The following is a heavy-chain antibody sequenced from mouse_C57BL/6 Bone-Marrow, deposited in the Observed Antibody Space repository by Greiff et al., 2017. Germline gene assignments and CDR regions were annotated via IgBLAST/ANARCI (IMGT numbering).Heavy chain of an antibody. CDR3: TRPITTVVAHFDY. Sequence: QVQLQQSGAELVRPGASVTLSCKASGYTFTDYEMHWVKQTPVHGLEWIGAIDPETGGTAYTQKFKGKAILTADKSSSTAYMELLSLTSEDSAVYYSTRPITTVVAHFDYWGQGTTLTVSS. D-gene: IGHD1-1*01. CDR2: IDPETGGT. CDR1: GYTFTDYE. V-gene: IGHV1-15*01. J-gene: IGHJ2*01.